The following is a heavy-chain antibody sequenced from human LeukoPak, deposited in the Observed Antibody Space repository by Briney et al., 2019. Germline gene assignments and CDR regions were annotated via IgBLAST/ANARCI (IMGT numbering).Heavy chain of an antibody. J-gene: IGHJ5*02. V-gene: IGHV4-34*01. CDR2: INHSGST. D-gene: IGHD3-10*01. CDR3: ARDLVVERFGELLGWFDP. Sequence: PSETLSLTCAVYGGSFSGYYWSWIRQPPGKGLEWIGEINHSGSTNYNPSLKSRVTISVDTSKNQFSLKLSSVTAADTAVYYCARDLVVERFGELLGWFDPWGQGTLVTVSS. CDR1: GGSFSGYY.